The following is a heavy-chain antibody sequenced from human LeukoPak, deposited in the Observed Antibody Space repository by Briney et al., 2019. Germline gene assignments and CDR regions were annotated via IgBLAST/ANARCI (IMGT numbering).Heavy chain of an antibody. V-gene: IGHV4-59*11. CDR3: ARDSPFEWDVFGDSFDI. CDR1: GGSISGHY. Sequence: PSETLSLTCTVSGGSISGHYWSWIRQSPGKGLEWIGFSGNTNSNPSLRSRVTISMDTSKNHFSLKMSSVTAADTAVYYCARDSPFEWDVFGDSFDIWGRGTVVTVSS. D-gene: IGHD1-26*01. CDR2: SGNT. J-gene: IGHJ3*02.